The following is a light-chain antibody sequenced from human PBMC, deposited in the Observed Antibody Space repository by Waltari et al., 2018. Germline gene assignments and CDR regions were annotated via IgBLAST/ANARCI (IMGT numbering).Light chain of an antibody. J-gene: IGKJ2*01. CDR2: KAS. Sequence: DIQMTQSPSTLSASVGDRVTLTCRASQSISTWLAWYQQKPGKAPKLLIYKASTLESGVPSRFSGIGSGTEFTLTISSLQPDDFATYYCQQYNSFPYTFGQGTKLDIK. V-gene: IGKV1-5*03. CDR1: QSISTW. CDR3: QQYNSFPYT.